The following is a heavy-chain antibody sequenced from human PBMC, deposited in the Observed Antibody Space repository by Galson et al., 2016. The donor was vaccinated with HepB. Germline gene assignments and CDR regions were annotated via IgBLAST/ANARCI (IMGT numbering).Heavy chain of an antibody. J-gene: IGHJ3*01. D-gene: IGHD3-22*01. V-gene: IGHV1-3*01. CDR1: GYTFTRYS. CDR3: ARYYYERSDRLGAFDV. Sequence: SVKVSCKASGYTFTRYSIHWVRQAPGQRPEWLGWSNAGNGLTKYSQNFQGRVTISVDTSASTVFMELRRLTSDDTAIYYCARYYYERSDRLGAFDVWGQGTMVIVSS. CDR2: SNAGNGLT.